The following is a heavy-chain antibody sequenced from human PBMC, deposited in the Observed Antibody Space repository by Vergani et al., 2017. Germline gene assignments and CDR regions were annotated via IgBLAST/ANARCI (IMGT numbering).Heavy chain of an antibody. Sequence: QVQLVQSGAEVKKPGSSLILSCKASGGSFKNYAFSWVRQAPGQGLEWLGGIIPTFGTATYAQRFQGRVTITADESTSTAYMDLTSLRLEDTAVYFCARLKKIGSGWHVNYFDLWGRGSEINVSS. D-gene: IGHD6-19*01. V-gene: IGHV1-69*01. J-gene: IGHJ2*01. CDR2: IIPTFGTA. CDR3: ARLKKIGSGWHVNYFDL. CDR1: GGSFKNYA.